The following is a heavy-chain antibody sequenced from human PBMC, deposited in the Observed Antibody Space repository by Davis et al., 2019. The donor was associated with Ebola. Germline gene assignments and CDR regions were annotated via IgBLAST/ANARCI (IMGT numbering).Heavy chain of an antibody. D-gene: IGHD2-15*01. J-gene: IGHJ6*02. CDR3: VRQFRYCIGGSWYYQHYYGMDV. CDR1: GYTFTAYW. CDR2: MYPGDSDT. Sequence: GGSLRLSCKGSGYTFTAYWIGWVRQMPGKGLEWMGMMYPGDSDTRYSPSFQGQVTLSADRSITTAYLEWSSLKASDPAVYYCVRQFRYCIGGSWYYQHYYGMDVWGQGTAVTVSS. V-gene: IGHV5-51*01.